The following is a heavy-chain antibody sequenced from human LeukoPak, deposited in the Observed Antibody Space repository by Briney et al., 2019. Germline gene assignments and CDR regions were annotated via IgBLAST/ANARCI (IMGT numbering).Heavy chain of an antibody. CDR1: GYSFTNYG. CDR3: ARSGRGGNWNDDY. J-gene: IGHJ4*02. CDR2: ISAYNGNT. V-gene: IGHV1-18*01. Sequence: ASVKVSCKASGYSFTNYGISWVRQAPGQGLERMGWISAYNGNTNYAQKSQGRVSMTTDTSTSTAYMELRSLRSDDTAVYYCARSGRGGNWNDDYWGQGTLVIVSP. D-gene: IGHD1-20*01.